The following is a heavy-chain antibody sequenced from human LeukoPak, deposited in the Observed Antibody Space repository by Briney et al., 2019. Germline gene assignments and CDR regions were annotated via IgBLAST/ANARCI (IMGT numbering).Heavy chain of an antibody. V-gene: IGHV1-8*01. J-gene: IGHJ4*02. CDR1: GYTFTSYD. Sequence: ASVKVSCKASGYTFTSYDINWVRQATGQGLEWMGWMNPNSGNTGYAQKFQSRVIMTRNTSISTAYMELSSLRYEDTAVYYCARRGRASEIDYWGQGTLVTVSS. D-gene: IGHD3-10*01. CDR2: MNPNSGNT. CDR3: ARRGRASEIDY.